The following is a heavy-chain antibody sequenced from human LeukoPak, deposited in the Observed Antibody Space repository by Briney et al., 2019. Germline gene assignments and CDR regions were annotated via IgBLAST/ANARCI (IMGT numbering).Heavy chain of an antibody. CDR2: IYYSGTT. Sequence: PSEALSLTCTVSGGSINTDTYYWGWIRQSPGTGLEWIASIYYSGTTRYNSALKRRVTISIDTTKNQFSLKERSVTAADTAVYYCARHRRASIDFDPWGQGTLVTVSS. CDR1: GGSINTDTYY. CDR3: ARHRRASIDFDP. J-gene: IGHJ5*02. V-gene: IGHV4-39*01. D-gene: IGHD2-2*02.